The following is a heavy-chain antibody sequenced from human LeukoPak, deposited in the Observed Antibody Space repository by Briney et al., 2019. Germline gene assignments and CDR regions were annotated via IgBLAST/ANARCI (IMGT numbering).Heavy chain of an antibody. CDR3: ASHQPGQQLMKYAFDI. V-gene: IGHV1-3*01. D-gene: IGHD6-13*01. CDR2: INAGNGNT. J-gene: IGHJ3*02. CDR1: GYTFTNYA. Sequence: ASVKVSCKASGYTFTNYAMHWVRQAPGQRLEWMGRINAGNGNTKYSQKFQGRVTITRDTSASTAYMELSSLRSEDTAVYYCASHQPGQQLMKYAFDIWGQGTMVTVSS.